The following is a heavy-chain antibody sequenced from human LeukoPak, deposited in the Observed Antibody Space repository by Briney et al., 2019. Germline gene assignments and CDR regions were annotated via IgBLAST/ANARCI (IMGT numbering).Heavy chain of an antibody. CDR2: IYYSGST. Sequence: SETLSLTCTVSGGSISSYYWSWIRQPPGKGLEWIGYIYYSGSTNYNPSLKSRVTISVDTSKNQFSLKLSSVTAADTAVYYCARASSGYSLGFDIWGQGTMVTVSS. CDR1: GGSISSYY. V-gene: IGHV4-59*12. D-gene: IGHD3-22*01. J-gene: IGHJ3*02. CDR3: ARASSGYSLGFDI.